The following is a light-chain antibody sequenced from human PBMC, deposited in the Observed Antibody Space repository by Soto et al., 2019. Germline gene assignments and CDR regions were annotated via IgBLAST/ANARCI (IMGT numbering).Light chain of an antibody. V-gene: IGKV3-11*02. CDR3: QQLSNWPLT. J-gene: IGKJ5*01. CDR2: DAS. Sequence: DMVLTQSPVTLSLSPGARATLSCRARQSVYSFLAWYQQRPGQAPRLLIYDASNRATGIPARFSGSGSGRDLTLTISSLEHEDLTISFCQQLSNWPLTFCQGTRLEIK. CDR1: QSVYSF.